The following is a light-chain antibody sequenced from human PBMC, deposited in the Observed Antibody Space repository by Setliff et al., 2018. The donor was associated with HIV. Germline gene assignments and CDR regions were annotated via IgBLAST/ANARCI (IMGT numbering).Light chain of an antibody. CDR1: GSDVGNYNL. CDR2: GVT. J-gene: IGLJ1*01. Sequence: QSVLTQPASVSGSPGQSITISCTGTGSDVGNYNLVSWYQHHPGKAPILLVYGVTKRPSGVSNRFSGSKSGNTASLTISGLQAEDEADYYCNSYSTSSTPLYVFGTGTK. V-gene: IGLV2-14*02. CDR3: NSYSTSSTPLYV.